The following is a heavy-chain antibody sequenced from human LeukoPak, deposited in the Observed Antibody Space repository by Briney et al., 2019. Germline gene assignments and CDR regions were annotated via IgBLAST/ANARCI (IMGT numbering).Heavy chain of an antibody. J-gene: IGHJ4*02. V-gene: IGHV3-23*01. CDR3: AKSSPPPLSY. CDR1: GFTFSSYS. Sequence: GGSLRLSCAASGFTFSSYSMNWVRQAPGKGLEWVSAFSGSGGSTYYADSVKGRFTISRDNSKNTLYLQMNSLRAEDTAVYYCAKSSPPPLSYWGQGTLVTVSS. CDR2: FSGSGGST.